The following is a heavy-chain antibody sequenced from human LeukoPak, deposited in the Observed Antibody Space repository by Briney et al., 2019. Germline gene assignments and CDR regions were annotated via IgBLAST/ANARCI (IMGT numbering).Heavy chain of an antibody. J-gene: IGHJ3*02. CDR3: ARGYGDNSGAFDI. Sequence: PSETLSLTCTVSGGSIIVAAYSWRWIRQPPGKGLEWIGYIYYSGRTYYNPSLKSRVTISLDRSKNQFSLKLSSVTAADTAVYFCARGYGDNSGAFDIWGQGTLVTVSS. D-gene: IGHD4-23*01. CDR1: GGSIIVAAYS. CDR2: IYYSGRT. V-gene: IGHV4-30-2*01.